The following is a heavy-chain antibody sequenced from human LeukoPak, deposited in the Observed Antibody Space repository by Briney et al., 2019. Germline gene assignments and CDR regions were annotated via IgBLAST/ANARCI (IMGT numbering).Heavy chain of an antibody. J-gene: IGHJ4*02. D-gene: IGHD1-26*01. CDR3: ARPYGGSYPDY. Sequence: GGSLRLSCAASGFTFSSYGMHWVRQAPGKGLEWVAVIWYDGSNKYYADSVKGRFTISRDNSKNTLYLQMNSLRAEDTAVYYCARPYGGSYPDYWGQGTLVTVSS. CDR2: IWYDGSNK. CDR1: GFTFSSYG. V-gene: IGHV3-33*01.